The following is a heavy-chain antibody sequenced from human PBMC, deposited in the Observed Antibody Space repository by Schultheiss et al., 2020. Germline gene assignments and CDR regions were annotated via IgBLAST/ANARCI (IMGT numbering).Heavy chain of an antibody. CDR2: VNSSGTT. CDR3: ARGRPRRLDF. CDR1: GDSISSHY. J-gene: IGHJ4*02. V-gene: IGHV4-34*01. Sequence: SQTLSLTCTVSGDSISSHYWSWIRQPPGKGLEWIGDVNSSGTTNFNPSLESRVTISIDTSKNQFSLTVKSLTAADTGVYFCARGRPRRLDFWGQGTLVTVSS.